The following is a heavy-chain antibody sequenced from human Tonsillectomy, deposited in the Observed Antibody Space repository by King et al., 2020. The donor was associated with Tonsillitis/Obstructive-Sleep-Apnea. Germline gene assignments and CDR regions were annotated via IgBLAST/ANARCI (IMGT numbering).Heavy chain of an antibody. Sequence: VQLVESGGGLVKPGGSLRLSCAASGFTFSNAWMTWVRQAPGKGLEWVVRIKSKTDVGTTDYAAPVKGRFTISREDSKNTLYLQMNSLKTEDTAVYYCTTVEGGYAVFGGQGTLVTVSS. CDR3: TTVEGGYAVF. CDR1: GFTFSNAW. D-gene: IGHD5-12*01. J-gene: IGHJ4*02. V-gene: IGHV3-15*01. CDR2: IKSKTDVGTT.